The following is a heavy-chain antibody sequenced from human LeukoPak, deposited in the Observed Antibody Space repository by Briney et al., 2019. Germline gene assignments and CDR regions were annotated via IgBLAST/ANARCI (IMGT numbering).Heavy chain of an antibody. V-gene: IGHV4-59*01. J-gene: IGHJ4*02. Sequence: SETLSLTCTVSGGSISSYYWSWIRQPPGKGLEWIGYIYYSGSTNYNPSLKSRVTISVDTSKSQFSLKLSSVTAADTAVYYCARWWYYFDYWGQGTLVTVSS. CDR1: GGSISSYY. CDR2: IYYSGST. CDR3: ARWWYYFDY. D-gene: IGHD2-15*01.